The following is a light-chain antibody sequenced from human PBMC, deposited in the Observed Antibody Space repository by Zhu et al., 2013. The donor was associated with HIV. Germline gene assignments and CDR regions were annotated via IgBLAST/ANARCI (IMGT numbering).Light chain of an antibody. CDR2: GAS. CDR3: QQYNNWPPWT. V-gene: IGKV3-15*01. CDR1: QSISSN. Sequence: VMTQSPGTLSVSPGERATLSCRASQSISSNLAWYQQIPGRAPRLLIYGASTRATGVPARFSGGGSGTEFTLTISSLQSEDFAIYYCQQYNNWPPWTFGQGTKVEIK. J-gene: IGKJ1*01.